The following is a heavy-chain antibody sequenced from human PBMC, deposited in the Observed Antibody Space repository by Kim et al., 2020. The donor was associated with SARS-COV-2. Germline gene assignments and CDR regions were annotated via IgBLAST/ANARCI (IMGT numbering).Heavy chain of an antibody. V-gene: IGHV3-48*03. J-gene: IGHJ4*02. CDR3: ARGVYARLDY. CDR1: GFTFSSYA. Sequence: GGSLRLSCAASGFTFSSYAMNWVRQAPGKGLEWVSYTSSSGSTTYYADSVKGRFTISRDKAKNSLYLQMNSLRAEDTAVYYCARGVYARLDYWCGGTLVAVPS. D-gene: IGHD2-8*01. CDR2: TSSSGSTT.